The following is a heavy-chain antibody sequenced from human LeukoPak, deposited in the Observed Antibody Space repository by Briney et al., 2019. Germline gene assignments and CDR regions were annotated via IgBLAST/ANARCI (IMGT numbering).Heavy chain of an antibody. CDR1: GFTFSSYA. CDR2: ISSNGGST. Sequence: TGGSLRLSCSASGFTFSSYAMYWVRQAPGKGLECVSGISSNGGSTYYADSVKGRFTISRDNSKNTLYLQMSSLRAEDTAVYYCVKITSSSGGDYWGQGTLVTVSS. V-gene: IGHV3-64D*09. J-gene: IGHJ4*02. D-gene: IGHD6-19*01. CDR3: VKITSSSGGDY.